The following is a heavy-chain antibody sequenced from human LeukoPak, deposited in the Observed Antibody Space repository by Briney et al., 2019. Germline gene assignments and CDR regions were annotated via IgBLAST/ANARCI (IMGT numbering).Heavy chain of an antibody. CDR3: ARVHVRLGELLEY. V-gene: IGHV4-38-2*02. CDR1: GYSISNGYY. Sequence: PSETLSLTCTVSGYSISNGYYWGWIRRPPGKGLEWIGTTYHSGTSYYNPSLKSRVTISVDTSKNQLSLKLNSVTAADTAVYYCARVHVRLGELLEYWGKVTLVTVSS. CDR2: TYHSGTS. D-gene: IGHD3-16*01. J-gene: IGHJ4*02.